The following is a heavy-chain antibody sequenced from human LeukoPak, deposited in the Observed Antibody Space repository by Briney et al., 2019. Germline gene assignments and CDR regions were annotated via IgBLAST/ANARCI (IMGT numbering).Heavy chain of an antibody. J-gene: IGHJ4*02. CDR2: IYYSGST. D-gene: IGHD2-21*01. CDR3: ARGRQHKHFDY. Sequence: SETLSLTCIVSGGSISSTTYYWGWIRQPPGKRLEWIGSIYYSGSTYYNPSLKSRVTISVDTSKNQFSLKLSSVTAADTAVYYCARGRQHKHFDYWGQGTLVTVSS. V-gene: IGHV4-39*01. CDR1: GGSISSTTYY.